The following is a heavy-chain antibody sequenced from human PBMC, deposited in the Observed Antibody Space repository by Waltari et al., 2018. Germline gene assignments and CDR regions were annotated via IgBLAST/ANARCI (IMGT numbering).Heavy chain of an antibody. CDR2: MNPNNGHT. D-gene: IGHD3-3*01. J-gene: IGHJ3*02. Sequence: QEQLVQSGSEVKKPGASVKVSCKASAYTFTSYDINWVRQAAGQGLEWMGLMNPNNGHTEYAQKFQGRITLTRDTSIGTAYMELSSLRSDDTAVYYCARGHGVTFGVFDIWGQGTMVTVSS. CDR3: ARGHGVTFGVFDI. V-gene: IGHV1-8*01. CDR1: AYTFTSYD.